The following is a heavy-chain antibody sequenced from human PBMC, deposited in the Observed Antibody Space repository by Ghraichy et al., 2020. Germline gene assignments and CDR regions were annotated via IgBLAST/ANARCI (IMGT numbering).Heavy chain of an antibody. CDR2: IYIDGSA. CDR1: GFAVTSNY. Sequence: GESLHISCAASGFAVTSNYMTWVRQAPGQGLEWVSLIYIDGSAYYADSVKGRFTISRDNSKNTLYLQMNSLRAEDTAVYYCARGLDGSYHNWFDPWGQGTLVTVSS. CDR3: ARGLDGSYHNWFDP. V-gene: IGHV3-53*01. J-gene: IGHJ5*02. D-gene: IGHD5-24*01.